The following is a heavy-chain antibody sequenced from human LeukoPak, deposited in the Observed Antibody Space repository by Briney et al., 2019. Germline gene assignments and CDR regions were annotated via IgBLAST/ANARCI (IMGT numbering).Heavy chain of an antibody. J-gene: IGHJ4*02. D-gene: IGHD3-9*01. CDR3: ARTHAYDILTGYYNRYFDY. CDR1: GYTFTSYG. V-gene: IGHV1-18*04. Sequence: GASAKVSCKASGYTFTSYGISWVRQAPGQGLEWMGWISAYNGNTNYAQKLQGRVTMTTDTSTSTAYMELRSLRSDDTAVYYCARTHAYDILTGYYNRYFDYWGQGTLVTVSS. CDR2: ISAYNGNT.